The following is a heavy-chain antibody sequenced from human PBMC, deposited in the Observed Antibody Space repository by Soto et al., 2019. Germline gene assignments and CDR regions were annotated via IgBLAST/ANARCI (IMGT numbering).Heavy chain of an antibody. CDR3: ARLIGTSWFGG. CDR1: GDSVSSNIVT. J-gene: IGHJ4*02. V-gene: IGHV6-1*01. D-gene: IGHD6-13*01. CDR2: TYYRSQWFN. Sequence: SQTLSLTCAISGDSVSSNIVTWDWIRQSPSRGLEWLGRTYYRSQWFNDYAVSVKSRMTINADTSKNQFSLQLNYVTPEDTAVYYCARLIGTSWFGGWGQGTPVTVSS.